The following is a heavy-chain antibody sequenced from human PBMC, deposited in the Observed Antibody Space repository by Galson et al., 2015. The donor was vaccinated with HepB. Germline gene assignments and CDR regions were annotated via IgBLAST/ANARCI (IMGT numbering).Heavy chain of an antibody. CDR3: ATGDYDTGVFDI. Sequence: SVKVSCKVSGYSLAELSIYWVRQAPRKGLEWMGGFNPEEGDTVYAQKFQGRATMTEDTSTDTAYMELSSLRSEDTAVYYCATGDYDTGVFDIWGQGTMVTVSS. V-gene: IGHV1-24*01. J-gene: IGHJ3*02. D-gene: IGHD2-8*02. CDR2: FNPEEGDT. CDR1: GYSLAELS.